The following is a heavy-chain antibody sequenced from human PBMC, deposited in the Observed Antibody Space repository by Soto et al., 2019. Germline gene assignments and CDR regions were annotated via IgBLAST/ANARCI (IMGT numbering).Heavy chain of an antibody. CDR2: INHSGST. D-gene: IGHD3-22*01. Sequence: SETLSLTCAVYGGSFSGYYWSWIRQPPGKGLEWIGEINHSGSTNYNPSLKSRVTISVDTSKNQFSLKLSSVTAEDTAVYYCAKGQSSGAFRFFFDYWGQGTLVTVSS. CDR3: AKGQSSGAFRFFFDY. J-gene: IGHJ4*02. V-gene: IGHV4-34*01. CDR1: GGSFSGYY.